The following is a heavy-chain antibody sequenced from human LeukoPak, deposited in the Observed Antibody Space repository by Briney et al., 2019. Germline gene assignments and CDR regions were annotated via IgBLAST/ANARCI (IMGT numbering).Heavy chain of an antibody. CDR2: INHSGST. CDR1: GGSFSGYY. Sequence: SETLSLTCAVYGGSFSGYYWSWIRQPPGKGLEWIGEINHSGSTNYNPSLKSRVTISVDTSKSQFSLKLSSVTAADTAVYYCARVTSIAAAGRGYFDYWGQGTLVTVSS. CDR3: ARVTSIAAAGRGYFDY. D-gene: IGHD6-13*01. J-gene: IGHJ4*02. V-gene: IGHV4-34*01.